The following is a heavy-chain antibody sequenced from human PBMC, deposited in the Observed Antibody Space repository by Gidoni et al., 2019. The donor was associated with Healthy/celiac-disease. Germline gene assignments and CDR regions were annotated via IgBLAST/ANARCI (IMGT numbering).Heavy chain of an antibody. D-gene: IGHD3-22*01. CDR1: GYSFTSYW. CDR2: IYPGDSDT. V-gene: IGHV5-51*01. CDR3: ARGSDDSSGYYYVYNWFDP. Sequence: EVQLVQSGAEVKKPGESLKIYCKGSGYSFTSYWIGWVRQMPGKGLEWMGIIYPGDSDTRYSPSFQGQVTISADKSISTAYLQWSSLKASDTAMYYCARGSDDSSGYYYVYNWFDPWGQGTLVTVSS. J-gene: IGHJ5*02.